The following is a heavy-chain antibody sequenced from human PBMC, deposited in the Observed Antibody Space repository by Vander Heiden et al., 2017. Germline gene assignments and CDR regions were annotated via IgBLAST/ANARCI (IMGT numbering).Heavy chain of an antibody. J-gene: IGHJ4*02. CDR1: GGSISGRGYY. V-gene: IGHV4-39*01. CDR3: ATLTYYYDSSGYYYPIY. CDR2: SNYSGST. Sequence: QLQLQESGPGLVKPSATLSLTCIVSGGSISGRGYYWGWLRQAPGKGLEWIGSSNYSGSTKYSPSLKSRVTISVDTSKNQFSLILSSVTAADTAVYYGATLTYYYDSSGYYYPIYWGQGALVTVSS. D-gene: IGHD3-22*01.